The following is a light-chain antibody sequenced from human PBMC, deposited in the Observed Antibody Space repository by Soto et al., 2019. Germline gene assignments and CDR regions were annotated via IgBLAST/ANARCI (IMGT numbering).Light chain of an antibody. V-gene: IGKV1-17*01. CDR2: GAS. CDR1: QDISDD. CDR3: QQYKSYFRT. J-gene: IGKJ1*01. Sequence: IQMTQSPSSLSASVGDRVTITCRASQDISDDVGWYQQTPGKAPKLLISGASRLQSGVPSRFSGSGSGAAFTLTITSLRPEDSATYFCQQYKSYFRTFGQGTKVDIK.